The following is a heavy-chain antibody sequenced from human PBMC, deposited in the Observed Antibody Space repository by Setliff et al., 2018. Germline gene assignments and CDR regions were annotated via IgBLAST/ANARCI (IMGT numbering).Heavy chain of an antibody. CDR2: INAGNGNT. V-gene: IGHV1-3*01. D-gene: IGHD1-26*01. CDR1: GYTFTSYA. J-gene: IGHJ5*02. CDR3: ARVPVVGATKLYWFDP. Sequence: GASVKVSCKASGYTFTSYAMHWVRQAPGQRLEWMGWINAGNGNTKYSQKFQGRVTITRDTSASTAYMELSSLRSEDTAVYYCARVPVVGATKLYWFDPWGREPWAPS.